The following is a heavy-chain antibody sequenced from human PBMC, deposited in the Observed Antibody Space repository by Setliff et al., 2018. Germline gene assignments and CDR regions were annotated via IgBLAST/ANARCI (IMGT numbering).Heavy chain of an antibody. V-gene: IGHV1-18*01. CDR1: GYAFCSSG. CDR3: ARDRKEIVVKPPAASLDY. D-gene: IGHD2-2*01. Sequence: ASVKVSCKASGYAFCSSGISWVRQAPGQGLEWMGWISAYNGYIVYAQKFQGRVTMTTDTSTTTAYMEVRSLRSDDTAVYYCARDRKEIVVKPPAASLDYWGQGTQVTVSS. CDR2: ISAYNGYI. J-gene: IGHJ4*02.